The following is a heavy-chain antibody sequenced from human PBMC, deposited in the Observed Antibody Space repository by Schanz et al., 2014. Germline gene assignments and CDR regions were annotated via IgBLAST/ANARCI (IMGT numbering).Heavy chain of an antibody. V-gene: IGHV3-7*01. CDR1: GFTFSAYW. CDR3: VKIGYTHWSLDD. Sequence: EVQLVEYGGGLVQPGESLRLSCAASGFTFSAYWMAWVRQAPGKGLEWVAAINQAASVQYYVDSVKGRFTISRDDAKNSHYLQMNSLRVDDTAVFYCVKIGYTHWSLDDWGQGILVTVSS. J-gene: IGHJ4*02. D-gene: IGHD6-13*01. CDR2: INQAASVQ.